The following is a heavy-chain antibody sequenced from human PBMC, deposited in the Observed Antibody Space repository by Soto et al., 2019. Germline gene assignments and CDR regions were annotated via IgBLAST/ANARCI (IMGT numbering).Heavy chain of an antibody. CDR3: ARDARGDEAPMDY. D-gene: IGHD3-10*01. CDR2: INPNSGGT. Sequence: ASVKVYCKASGYTFTDYYMHWARQAPGQGLEWMGWINPNSGGTNYAQKFQGCVTMTRDTSISTAYMELSRLRSDDTAVYYCARDARGDEAPMDYWGQGTLVTSPQ. V-gene: IGHV1-2*04. J-gene: IGHJ4*02. CDR1: GYTFTDYY.